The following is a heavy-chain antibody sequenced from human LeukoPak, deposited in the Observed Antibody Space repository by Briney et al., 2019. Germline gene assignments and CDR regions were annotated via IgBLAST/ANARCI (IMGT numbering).Heavy chain of an antibody. CDR3: AKPLTYYYDSSGYYYPFDY. V-gene: IGHV3-23*01. J-gene: IGHJ4*02. D-gene: IGHD3-22*01. Sequence: GGSLRLSCAASGFTFSSYAMSWVRQAPGKGLEWVSAISGSGGSTYYADSVKGRFTISRDNSKNTLYLHMNSLRAEDTAVYYCAKPLTYYYDSSGYYYPFDYWGQGTLVTVSS. CDR1: GFTFSSYA. CDR2: ISGSGGST.